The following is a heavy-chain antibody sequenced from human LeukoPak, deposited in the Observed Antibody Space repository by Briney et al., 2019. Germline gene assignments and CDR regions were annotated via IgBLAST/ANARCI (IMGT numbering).Heavy chain of an antibody. CDR2: ISSSSSYI. CDR1: GFTFSSYS. Sequence: GSLRLSCAASGFTFSSYSMNWVRQAPGKGLEWVSSISSSSSYIYYADSVKGRFTISRDNSKNTLYLQMNSLRAEDTAIYYCANLLKDYGDYEYYFDYWGQGTLVTVSS. V-gene: IGHV3-21*04. CDR3: ANLLKDYGDYEYYFDY. J-gene: IGHJ4*02. D-gene: IGHD4-17*01.